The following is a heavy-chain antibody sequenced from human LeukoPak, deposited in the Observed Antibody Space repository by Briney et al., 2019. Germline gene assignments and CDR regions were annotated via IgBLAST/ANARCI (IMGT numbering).Heavy chain of an antibody. CDR2: ISYDGSNK. V-gene: IGHV3-30-3*01. CDR1: GFTFSSYA. D-gene: IGHD2-2*01. Sequence: PGGSLRLSCAASGFTFSSYAMHWVRQAPGKGLEWVAVISYDGSNKYYADSVKGRFTISRDNAKNSLYLQMNSLRAEDTAVYYRARDASTRCYLREVDYWGQGTLVTVSS. J-gene: IGHJ4*02. CDR3: ARDASTRCYLREVDY.